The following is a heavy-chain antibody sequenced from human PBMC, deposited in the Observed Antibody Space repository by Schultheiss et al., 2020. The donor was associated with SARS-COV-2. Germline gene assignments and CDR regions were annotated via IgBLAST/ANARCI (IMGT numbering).Heavy chain of an antibody. Sequence: GGSLRLSCAASGFTFSSYSMNWVRQAPGKGLEWVSAISGSGGSTYYADSVKGRFTISRDKSKNTLYLQMNSLRAEDTAVYYCARRAYSSGWYQPWGQGTLVTVSS. CDR1: GFTFSSYS. J-gene: IGHJ5*02. D-gene: IGHD6-19*01. V-gene: IGHV3-23*01. CDR3: ARRAYSSGWYQP. CDR2: ISGSGGST.